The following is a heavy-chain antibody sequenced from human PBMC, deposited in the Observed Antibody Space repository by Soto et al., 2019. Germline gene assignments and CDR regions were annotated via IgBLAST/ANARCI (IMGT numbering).Heavy chain of an antibody. J-gene: IGHJ5*02. CDR3: AKDPGLLWFGELLEWFDP. V-gene: IGHV3-23*01. CDR2: ISGSGGST. CDR1: GFTFCSHS. D-gene: IGHD3-10*01. Sequence: GGALRLSCATPGFTFCSHSMRWVPPAPGEGVEWVSAISGSGGSTYYADSVKGRSTISRDNSKNTLYLQMNSLRAEDTAVYYCAKDPGLLWFGELLEWFDPWGQGTLVTVSS.